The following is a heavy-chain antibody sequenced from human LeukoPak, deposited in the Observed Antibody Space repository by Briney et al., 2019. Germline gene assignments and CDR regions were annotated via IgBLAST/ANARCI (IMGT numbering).Heavy chain of an antibody. J-gene: IGHJ4*02. D-gene: IGHD2-15*01. V-gene: IGHV3-43*02. CDR2: ITGDGGST. CDR1: GFTFDDYA. CDR3: AKDMSQYCSGGSCYSIDY. Sequence: GGSLRLSCAASGFTFDDYAMHWVRQAPGKGLEWVSLITGDGGSTYYADSVKGRFTISRDNSKNSLYLQMNSLRTEDTALYYCAKDMSQYCSGGSCYSIDYWGQGTLVTVSS.